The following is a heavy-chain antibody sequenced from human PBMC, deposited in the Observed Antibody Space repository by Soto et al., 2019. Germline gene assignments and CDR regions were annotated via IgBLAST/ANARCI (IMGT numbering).Heavy chain of an antibody. Sequence: ASVKVSCKASGYTFTSYGISWVRQAPGQGLEWMGWISAYNGNTNYAQKPQGRVTMTTDTSTSTAYMELRSLRSDDTAVYYCARGPLTIFGPLYYFDYWGQGTLVTVLL. CDR2: ISAYNGNT. CDR3: ARGPLTIFGPLYYFDY. J-gene: IGHJ4*02. D-gene: IGHD3-3*01. CDR1: GYTFTSYG. V-gene: IGHV1-18*04.